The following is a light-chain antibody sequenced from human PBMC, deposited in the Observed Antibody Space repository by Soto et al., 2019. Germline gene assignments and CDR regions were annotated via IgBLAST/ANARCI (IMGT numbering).Light chain of an antibody. V-gene: IGKV3-20*01. CDR2: DAS. CDR1: QTVRNNY. CDR3: QQYGSSLWT. Sequence: VLTQSPVTVSLSQGERATLSCRASQTVRNNYLAWYQQKPGQAPRLLIYDASSRATGIPDRFSGGGSGTDFTLTISRLEPEDFAVYYCQQYGSSLWTFGQGTKVDIK. J-gene: IGKJ1*01.